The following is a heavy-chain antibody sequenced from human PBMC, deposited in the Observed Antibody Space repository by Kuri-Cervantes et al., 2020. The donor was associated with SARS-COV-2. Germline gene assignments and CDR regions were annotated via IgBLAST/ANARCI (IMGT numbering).Heavy chain of an antibody. J-gene: IGHJ3*01. Sequence: GSLRLSCAVSLYSISSGYYWDWIRQSPGKGPEWIGSILHSGTTYYNPSLRSRVYISLDTSKNQFFLNVTSVTAADTAVYYCSRSRVPAAAALWGQGTMVTVSS. CDR1: LYSISSGYY. CDR3: SRSRVPAAAAL. D-gene: IGHD2-2*01. CDR2: ILHSGTT. V-gene: IGHV4-38-2*01.